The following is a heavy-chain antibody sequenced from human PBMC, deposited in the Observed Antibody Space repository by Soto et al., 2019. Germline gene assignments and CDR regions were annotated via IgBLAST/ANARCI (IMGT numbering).Heavy chain of an antibody. D-gene: IGHD3-10*01. Sequence: QVRLQESGPGLVNPSWTLSLTCVVSGGSITSRNWWTWVRQPPGGGLERIAGMHNRGSTNYSPSPKRRVVMSIDKSKNQFSLKLISVTAADAAVYYCATGNVDYYGSGALWDQWGRGALVSGSS. CDR2: MHNRGST. V-gene: IGHV4-4*02. J-gene: IGHJ4*02. CDR1: GGSITSRNW. CDR3: ATGNVDYYGSGALWDQ.